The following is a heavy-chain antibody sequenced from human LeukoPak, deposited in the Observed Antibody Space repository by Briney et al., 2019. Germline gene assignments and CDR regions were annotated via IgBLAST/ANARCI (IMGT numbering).Heavy chain of an antibody. V-gene: IGHV3-21*01. CDR2: ISSSRSYI. Sequence: PGGSLRLSCAASGFSFSSYSMNWVRQAPGKGLEWVSFISSSRSYIYYADSVKGRFTISRDNAKNSLYLQMNSLRAEDTAVYYCAREGIAATGRFIGYWGQGALVTVSS. CDR1: GFSFSSYS. CDR3: AREGIAATGRFIGY. D-gene: IGHD6-13*01. J-gene: IGHJ4*02.